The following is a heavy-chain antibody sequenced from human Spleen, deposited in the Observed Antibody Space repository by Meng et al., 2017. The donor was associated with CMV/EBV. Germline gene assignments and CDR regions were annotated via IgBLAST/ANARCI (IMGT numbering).Heavy chain of an antibody. CDR2: ISHRGTT. CDR1: GYSITGGYY. CDR3: ARGVRSGYGPGIDY. Sequence: ESLRLSCSVSGYSITGGYYGGWMREPPGKGLEWGGTISHRGTTDYSPSIKGLVTISLDTAKRPFSLNLSSVTAADTAVYYAARGVRSGYGPGIDYWGQGTPVTVSS. J-gene: IGHJ4*02. V-gene: IGHV4-38-2*02. D-gene: IGHD5-12*01.